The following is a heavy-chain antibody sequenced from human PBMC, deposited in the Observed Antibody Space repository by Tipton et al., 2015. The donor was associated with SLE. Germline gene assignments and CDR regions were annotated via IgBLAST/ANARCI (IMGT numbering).Heavy chain of an antibody. V-gene: IGHV4-59*08. CDR2: IYYSGST. CDR1: GGSISSYY. Sequence: TLSLTCTVSGGSISSYYWSWIRQPPGKGLEWIGYIYYSGSTNYNPSLKSRVTISVDTSKNQFSLKLSPVTAADTAVYYCARHMTGVDAFDIWGQGTMVTVSS. J-gene: IGHJ3*02. CDR3: ARHMTGVDAFDI. D-gene: IGHD1-20*01.